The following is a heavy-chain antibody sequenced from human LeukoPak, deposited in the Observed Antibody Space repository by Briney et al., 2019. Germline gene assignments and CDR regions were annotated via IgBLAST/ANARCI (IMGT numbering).Heavy chain of an antibody. CDR1: GSTFSSYE. D-gene: IGHD5-18*01. V-gene: IGHV3-48*03. CDR3: ASGPGYSYGP. J-gene: IGHJ4*02. CDR2: ISSTGSTI. Sequence: GGSLRLSCAASGSTFSSYEMNWVRQAPGKGLDWVSYISSTGSTIYYADSVKGRFTISRDNAKNSLYLQINSLRAEYTAVYYCASGPGYSYGPWGQGTLVTVSS.